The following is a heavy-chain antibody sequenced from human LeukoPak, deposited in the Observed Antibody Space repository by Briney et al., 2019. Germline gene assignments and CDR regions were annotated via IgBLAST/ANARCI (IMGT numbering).Heavy chain of an antibody. CDR1: GVTFSSYA. V-gene: IGHV1-69*04. CDR3: ARDGRDGYNGWDAFDI. J-gene: IGHJ3*02. D-gene: IGHD5-24*01. CDR2: IIPIFGIA. Sequence: ASVKVSCKASGVTFSSYAISWVRQAPGQGLEWMGRIIPIFGIANYAQKFQGRVTITADKSTSTAYMELSSLRSEDTAVYYCARDGRDGYNGWDAFDIWGQGTMVTVSS.